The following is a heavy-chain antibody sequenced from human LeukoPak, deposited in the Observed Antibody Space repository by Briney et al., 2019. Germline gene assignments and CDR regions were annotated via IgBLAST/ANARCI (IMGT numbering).Heavy chain of an antibody. CDR3: ARGFRGSTFSY. J-gene: IGHJ4*02. CDR1: GYTFTAYY. D-gene: IGHD2-15*01. CDR2: INPNGGGT. V-gene: IGHV1-2*02. Sequence: RASLKVSCKSSGYTFTAYYMNWVRQVPGHGLEWMGWINPNGGGTNYAQKFQGRVSLARDTSISTAYMELSGLTSDDTALYYCARGFRGSTFSYWGQGTLVTVSS.